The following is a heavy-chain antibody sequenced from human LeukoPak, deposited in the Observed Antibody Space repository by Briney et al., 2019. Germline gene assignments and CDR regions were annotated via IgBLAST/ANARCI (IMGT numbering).Heavy chain of an antibody. D-gene: IGHD2-2*01. CDR1: GFTFSSYG. CDR2: IRYDGSNK. V-gene: IGHV3-30*02. Sequence: GGSLRLSCAASGFTFSSYGMHWVRQAPGKGLEWVAFIRYDGSNKYYADSVKGRFTISRDNSKNTLYLQMNSLRAEDTAVYYCAKLAKVVPAASGDDAFDIWGQGTMVTVSS. J-gene: IGHJ3*02. CDR3: AKLAKVVPAASGDDAFDI.